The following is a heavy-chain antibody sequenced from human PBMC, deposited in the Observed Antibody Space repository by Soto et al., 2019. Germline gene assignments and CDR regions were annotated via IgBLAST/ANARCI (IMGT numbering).Heavy chain of an antibody. Sequence: PSETLSLSCAASGFTFSSYSMNWVRQAPGKGLEWVSSISSSSSYIYYGDSVKGRFTISRDNAKNSLYLQMNSLRAEDTATYYCARVHYYDSSGFYLWGQGTLVTVS. V-gene: IGHV3-21*01. D-gene: IGHD3-22*01. CDR2: ISSSSSYI. CDR3: ARVHYYDSSGFYL. CDR1: GFTFSSYS. J-gene: IGHJ4*02.